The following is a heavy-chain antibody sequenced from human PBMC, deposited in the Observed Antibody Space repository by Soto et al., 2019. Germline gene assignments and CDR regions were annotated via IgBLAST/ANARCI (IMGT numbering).Heavy chain of an antibody. CDR1: GASISSSSW. D-gene: IGHD6-13*01. Sequence: PSETLSLTCTVSGASISSSSWWTWVRQPPGKGLEWIGEIYHSGSTNYNPPLKSRVTISIDNSKNYFSLKLNSVSAADTAVYYCARHSVGVAGKDSYYYGMDVWGQGTTVT. V-gene: IGHV4-4*02. CDR2: IYHSGST. J-gene: IGHJ6*02. CDR3: ARHSVGVAGKDSYYYGMDV.